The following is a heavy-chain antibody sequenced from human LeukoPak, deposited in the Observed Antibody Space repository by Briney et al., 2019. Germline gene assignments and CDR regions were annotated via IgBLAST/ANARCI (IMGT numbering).Heavy chain of an antibody. Sequence: PGGSLRLSCTASRFTFSGYAMNWVRQAPGKGLEWVANINQGGSDKYYVDSVKGRFTISRDNANNLLYLQMNSLRGEDTAVYYCTRDRSRAEDDWGQGTLVTVSS. V-gene: IGHV3-7*01. CDR2: INQGGSDK. J-gene: IGHJ4*02. D-gene: IGHD1-14*01. CDR1: RFTFSGYA. CDR3: TRDRSRAEDD.